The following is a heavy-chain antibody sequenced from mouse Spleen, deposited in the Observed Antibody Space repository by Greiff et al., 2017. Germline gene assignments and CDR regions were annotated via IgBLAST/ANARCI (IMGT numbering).Heavy chain of an antibody. J-gene: IGHJ2*01. V-gene: IGHV1-52*01. D-gene: IGHD1-1*01. CDR2: IDPSDSET. CDR3: ARSLYYYGRDYFDY. Sequence: QVQLQQPGAELVRPGSSVKLSCKASGYTFTSYWMHWVKQRPIQGLEWIGNIDPSDSETHYNQKFKDKATLTVDKSSSTAYMQLSSLTSEDSAVYYCARSLYYYGRDYFDYWGQGTTLTVSS. CDR1: GYTFTSYW.